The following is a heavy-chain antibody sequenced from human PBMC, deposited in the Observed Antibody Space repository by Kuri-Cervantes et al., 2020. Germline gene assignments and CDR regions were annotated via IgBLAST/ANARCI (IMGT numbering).Heavy chain of an antibody. V-gene: IGHV1-69*01. Sequence: GGSLRLSCKGSGYTFTSYGISWVRQAPGQGLEWMGGIIPIFGTANYAQKFQGRVTITADESTSTAYMELSSLRSEDTAVYYCASGDRYGDLQWGQGTLVTVSS. CDR1: GYTFTSYG. J-gene: IGHJ4*02. CDR2: IIPIFGTA. CDR3: ASGDRYGDLQ. D-gene: IGHD4-17*01.